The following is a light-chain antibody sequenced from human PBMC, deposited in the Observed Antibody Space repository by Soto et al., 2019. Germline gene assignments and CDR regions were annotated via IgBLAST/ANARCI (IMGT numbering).Light chain of an antibody. V-gene: IGKV1-33*01. CDR2: DAS. CDR3: QQYDNLPLT. CDR1: QGIGNY. J-gene: IGKJ4*01. Sequence: DIQMTQSPSSLSASAGDGVTISCRASQGIGNYLAWYQQKPGKAPKLLIYDASNLETGVPSRFSGSGSGTDFTFTISSLQPEDIATYYCQQYDNLPLTFGGGTKVDIK.